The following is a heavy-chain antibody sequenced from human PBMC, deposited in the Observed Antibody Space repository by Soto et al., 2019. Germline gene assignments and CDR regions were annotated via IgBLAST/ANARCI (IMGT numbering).Heavy chain of an antibody. V-gene: IGHV1-69*13. CDR1: GGTFSSYA. CDR2: IIPIFGTA. D-gene: IGHD6-13*01. J-gene: IGHJ6*02. CDR3: ARDGWVAAAGTGGHYYYGMDV. Sequence: ASVKVSCKASGGTFSSYAISWVRQAPGQGLEWMGGIIPIFGTANYAQKFHGRVTITADESTSTAYMELSSLRSEDTAVYYCARDGWVAAAGTGGHYYYGMDVWGQGTTVTVS.